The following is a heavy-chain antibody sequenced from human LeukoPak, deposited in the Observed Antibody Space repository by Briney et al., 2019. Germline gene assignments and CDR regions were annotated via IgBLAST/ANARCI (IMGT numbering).Heavy chain of an antibody. J-gene: IGHJ6*02. Sequence: PSQTLSLTCTVSGGSISSGGYYRSWIRQHPGKGLEWIGYIYYSGSTYYNPSLKSRVIISVDTSKNQFSLKLSSVTAADTAVYYCARGEPHDYGDYFYGMDVWGQGTTVTVSS. CDR1: GGSISSGGYY. CDR3: ARGEPHDYGDYFYGMDV. D-gene: IGHD4-17*01. V-gene: IGHV4-31*03. CDR2: IYYSGST.